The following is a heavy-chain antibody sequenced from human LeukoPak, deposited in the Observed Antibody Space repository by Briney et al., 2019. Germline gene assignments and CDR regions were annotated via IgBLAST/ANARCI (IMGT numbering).Heavy chain of an antibody. Sequence: ASVKVSCKASGYTFTSYGISWARQAPGQGLEWMGWISAYNGNTNYAQKLQGRVTMTTDTSTSTAYMELRSLRSDDTAVYYCARAESKVVPAATYYFDYWGQGTLVTVSS. J-gene: IGHJ4*02. D-gene: IGHD2-2*01. V-gene: IGHV1-18*01. CDR1: GYTFTSYG. CDR3: ARAESKVVPAATYYFDY. CDR2: ISAYNGNT.